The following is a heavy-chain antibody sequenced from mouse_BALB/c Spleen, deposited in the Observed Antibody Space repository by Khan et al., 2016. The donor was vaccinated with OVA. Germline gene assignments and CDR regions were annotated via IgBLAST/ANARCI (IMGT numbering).Heavy chain of an antibody. V-gene: IGHV3-2*02. J-gene: IGHJ4*01. CDR1: GYSITSDYA. CDR3: ASELGRYYAMDY. D-gene: IGHD4-1*01. CDR2: ISYSGST. Sequence: EVQLQESGPGLVNPSQSLSLTCTVTGYSITSDYAWNWIRQFPGNKLEWMGCISYSGSTNYSPSLKSRISITRDTSKNQFFLQLNSVTAEDTATYYCASELGRYYAMDYWGQGTSVTVSS.